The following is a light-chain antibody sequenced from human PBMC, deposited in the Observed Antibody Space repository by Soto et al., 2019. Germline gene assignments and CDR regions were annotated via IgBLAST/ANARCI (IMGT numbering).Light chain of an antibody. J-gene: IGKJ4*01. CDR3: QQFSSYPLT. CDR1: QSVRNNY. CDR2: DAS. V-gene: IGKV3-20*01. Sequence: EIVFTQSPGTLSLSPGERATLSCRASQSVRNNYLAWYQQKPGQAPRLLIYDASSRATGIPDRFSGGGSGTDFTLTISRLEPEDFAVYYCQQFSSYPLTFGGGTKVDIK.